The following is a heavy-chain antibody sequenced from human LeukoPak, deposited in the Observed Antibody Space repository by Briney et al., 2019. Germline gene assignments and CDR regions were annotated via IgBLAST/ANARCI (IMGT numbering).Heavy chain of an antibody. J-gene: IGHJ3*02. CDR3: ARESNGGYYFDGFDI. CDR2: ISSSGSTM. V-gene: IGHV3-48*03. D-gene: IGHD3-22*01. Sequence: GGSLRLSCAASGFTFSSYEMNWVRQAPGKGLEWVSYISSSGSTMYYADSVKGRFTISRDNAKNSLYLQMNSLGAEDTAVYYCARESNGGYYFDGFDIWGQGTMVTVSS. CDR1: GFTFSSYE.